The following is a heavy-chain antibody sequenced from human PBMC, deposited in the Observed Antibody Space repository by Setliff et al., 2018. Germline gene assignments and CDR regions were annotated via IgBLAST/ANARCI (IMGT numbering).Heavy chain of an antibody. CDR2: INHSGST. D-gene: IGHD1-1*01. Sequence: SETLSLTCAVYGGSFTDHFWSWIRQPPGKGLEWIGEINHSGSTNYNPSLKSRVSISVDASKNQFSLKLSSVTAADTAVYYCARASPLQPSDYWGQGTLVTVSS. CDR3: ARASPLQPSDY. CDR1: GGSFTDHF. V-gene: IGHV4-34*01. J-gene: IGHJ4*02.